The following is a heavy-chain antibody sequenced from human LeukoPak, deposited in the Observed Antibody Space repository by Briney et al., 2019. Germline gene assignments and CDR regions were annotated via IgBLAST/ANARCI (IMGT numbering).Heavy chain of an antibody. CDR3: ARRKYCSGGSCPTNYYYYYMDV. CDR2: ISSSGSTV. J-gene: IGHJ6*03. Sequence: PGGSLRLSCAASGFTFSTYEMNWVRQALGKGLEWVSYISSSGSTVYYADSVKGRFTISRDNAKNSLYLQMNSLRAEDTAVYYCARRKYCSGGSCPTNYYYYYMDVWGKGTTVTVS. V-gene: IGHV3-48*03. D-gene: IGHD2-15*01. CDR1: GFTFSTYE.